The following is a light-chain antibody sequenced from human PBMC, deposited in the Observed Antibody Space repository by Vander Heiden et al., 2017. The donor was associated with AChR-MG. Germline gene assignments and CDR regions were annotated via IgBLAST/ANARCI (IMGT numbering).Light chain of an antibody. Sequence: EIVLTQSPGTLSLSPGERATLSCRASQSVSSSYLAWYQQKPGQAPRLLIYGASSRATGIPDRFSGSGSGKDFTLTISRLEPEDFAVYYCQQYGSSPALTFGGRTKVEIK. V-gene: IGKV3-20*01. CDR3: QQYGSSPALT. CDR2: GAS. J-gene: IGKJ4*01. CDR1: QSVSSSY.